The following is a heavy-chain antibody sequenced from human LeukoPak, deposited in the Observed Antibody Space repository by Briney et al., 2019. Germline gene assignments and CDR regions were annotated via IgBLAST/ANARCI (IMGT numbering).Heavy chain of an antibody. CDR3: ARDTWDSSGYYYVTPIDY. Sequence: GGSLRLSCAASGFTFSSYSMNWVRQAPGKELEWVSSISSSSYIYYADSVKGRFTISRDNAKNSLYLQMNSLRAEDTAVYYCARDTWDSSGYYYVTPIDYWGQGTLVTVSS. CDR1: GFTFSSYS. V-gene: IGHV3-21*01. J-gene: IGHJ4*02. CDR2: ISSSSYI. D-gene: IGHD3-22*01.